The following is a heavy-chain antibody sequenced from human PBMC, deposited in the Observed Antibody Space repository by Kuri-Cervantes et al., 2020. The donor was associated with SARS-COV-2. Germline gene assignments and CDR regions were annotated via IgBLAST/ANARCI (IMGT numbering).Heavy chain of an antibody. V-gene: IGHV4-4*02. Sequence: SETLSPTCPVSGGSISSSNSWSWVRQPPGKGREWIGEIYLIRSTNYNPSLRSRVTISVDTSENQFSLQLSSVTAADTAVYYCAREVIHFGSGYYTRWVDPWGQGTLVTVSS. CDR1: GGSISSSNS. CDR3: AREVIHFGSGYYTRWVDP. CDR2: IYLIRST. J-gene: IGHJ5*02. D-gene: IGHD3-3*02.